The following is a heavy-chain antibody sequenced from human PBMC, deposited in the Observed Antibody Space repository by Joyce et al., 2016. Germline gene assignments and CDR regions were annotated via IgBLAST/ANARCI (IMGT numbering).Heavy chain of an antibody. J-gene: IGHJ4*02. CDR2: ISYTGKT. V-gene: IGHV4-31*03. Sequence: QVQLQESVPGLVKPLQTLSLTCTVSGESITSVGYYWTWIRQHPGKGLEWIGFISYTGKTFYNLTLKSRLTISADTSKNQFSLKLTSVTAADAAMYYCTRGDYWGQGALVTVSS. CDR1: GESITSVGYY. CDR3: TRGDY.